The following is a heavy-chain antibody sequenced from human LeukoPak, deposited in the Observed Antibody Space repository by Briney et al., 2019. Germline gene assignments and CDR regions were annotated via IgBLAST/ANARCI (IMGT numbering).Heavy chain of an antibody. V-gene: IGHV3-66*01. Sequence: GGSLRLSCAASGFTFSSYSMNWVRQAPGKGLEWVSVIYRGGDTYYTDSVKDRFTISRDNSKNTLYLQMNSLRAEDTAVYYCAKDRGVELRTYDSSGYYKGDAFDIWGQGTTVTVSS. CDR3: AKDRGVELRTYDSSGYYKGDAFDI. CDR2: IYRGGDT. J-gene: IGHJ3*02. D-gene: IGHD3-22*01. CDR1: GFTFSSYS.